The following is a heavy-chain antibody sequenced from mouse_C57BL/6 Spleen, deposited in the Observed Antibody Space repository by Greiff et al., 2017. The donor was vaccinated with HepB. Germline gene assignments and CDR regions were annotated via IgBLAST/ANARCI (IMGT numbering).Heavy chain of an antibody. J-gene: IGHJ2*01. CDR3: ARYARSGFDY. CDR2: IRNKANGYTT. V-gene: IGHV7-3*01. Sequence: EVQWVESGGGLVQPGGSLSLSCAASGFTFTDYYMSWVRQPPGKALEWLGFIRNKANGYTTEYSASVKGRFTISRDNSQSILYLQMNALRAEDSATYYCARYARSGFDYWGQGTTLTVSS. CDR1: GFTFTDYY.